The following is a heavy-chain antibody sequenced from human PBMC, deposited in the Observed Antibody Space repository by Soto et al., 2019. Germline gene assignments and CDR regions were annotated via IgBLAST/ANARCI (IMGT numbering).Heavy chain of an antibody. V-gene: IGHV4-59*01. J-gene: IGHJ6*02. CDR2: IYYSGST. CDR1: GGSISSYY. CDR3: ARDHPRGETGAPTHGMDV. Sequence: QVQLQESGPGLVKPSETLSLTCTVSGGSISSYYWSWIRQPPGKGLEWIGYIYYSGSTNYNPSLRGRVTISVDTSKNQFSLKLSSVTAADTAVYYCARDHPRGETGAPTHGMDVWGQGTTVTVSS. D-gene: IGHD3-10*01.